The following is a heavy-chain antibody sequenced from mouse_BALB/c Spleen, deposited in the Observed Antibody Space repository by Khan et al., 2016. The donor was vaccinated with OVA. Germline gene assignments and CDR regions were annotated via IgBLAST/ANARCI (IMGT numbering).Heavy chain of an antibody. CDR3: ARQPYYHYNIMDY. CDR2: IWSDGTT. D-gene: IGHD2-10*01. V-gene: IGHV2-6-1*01. Sequence: QMQLEESGPGLAAPSQSLSITCTISGFSLTTYGVHWVRQPPGKGLEWLVVIWSDGTTNYNSALKSRLTITKDNSQRQVFLKMNSLQTDDTAIYFCARQPYYHYNIMDYWGQGNSVTVSS. J-gene: IGHJ4*01. CDR1: GFSLTTYG.